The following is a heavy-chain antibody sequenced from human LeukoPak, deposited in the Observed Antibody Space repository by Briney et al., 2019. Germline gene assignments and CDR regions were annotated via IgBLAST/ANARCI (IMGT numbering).Heavy chain of an antibody. CDR1: GCTFTSYA. V-gene: IGHV1-18*01. Sequence: ASVKVSCKASGCTFTSYAITWLRQAPGQGPEWMGWFSTYNGNKNYAQKFQGRVTMTADTSTSTAYMELKNLESDDTAVYYCARGSGGGEPNDYWGQGTLVTVSS. D-gene: IGHD2-21*01. CDR3: ARGSGGGEPNDY. CDR2: FSTYNGNK. J-gene: IGHJ4*02.